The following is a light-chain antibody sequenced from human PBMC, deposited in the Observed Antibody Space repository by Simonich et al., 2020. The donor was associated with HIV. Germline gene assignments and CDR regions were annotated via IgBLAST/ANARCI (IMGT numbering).Light chain of an antibody. V-gene: IGKV2-28*01. CDR2: QGS. J-gene: IGKJ2*01. Sequence: DIVMTQSPLSLPVTPGEPASISCRSSQSLLHSNGYNYLDWYLQKPGQSPQLLIYQGSNRASGVPDRFSGSGSGTDFTLKISRVEAEDVGVYYCMQALQTPYTFGQGTKLEIK. CDR3: MQALQTPYT. CDR1: QSLLHSNGYNY.